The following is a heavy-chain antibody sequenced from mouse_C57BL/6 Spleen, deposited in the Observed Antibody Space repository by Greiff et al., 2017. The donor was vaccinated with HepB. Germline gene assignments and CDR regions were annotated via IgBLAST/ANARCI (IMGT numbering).Heavy chain of an antibody. V-gene: IGHV1-81*01. J-gene: IGHJ2*01. CDR3: ARREDGSRYFDY. CDR1: GYTFTSYG. CDR2: IYPRSGNT. D-gene: IGHD1-1*01. Sequence: QVQLKQSGAELARPGASVKLSCKASGYTFTSYGISWVKQRTGQGLEWIGEIYPRSGNTYYNEKFKGKATLTADKSSSTAYMELRSLTSEDSAVYFCARREDGSRYFDYWGQGTTLTVSS.